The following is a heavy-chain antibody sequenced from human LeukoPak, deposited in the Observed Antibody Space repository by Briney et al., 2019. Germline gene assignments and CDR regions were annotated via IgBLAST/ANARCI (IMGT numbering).Heavy chain of an antibody. CDR2: ISGSGGST. D-gene: IGHD3-16*01. J-gene: IGHJ4*02. CDR1: GFTFSSYA. V-gene: IGHV3-23*01. CDR3: AKGGGGVLAS. Sequence: GWSLRLSCAASGFTFSSYAMNWVRQAPGKGLEWVSSISGSGGSTYYADSVKGRFTISRDNSKNTLFLQMNSLKADDTAVYYCAKGGGGVLASWGQGTLVTVSS.